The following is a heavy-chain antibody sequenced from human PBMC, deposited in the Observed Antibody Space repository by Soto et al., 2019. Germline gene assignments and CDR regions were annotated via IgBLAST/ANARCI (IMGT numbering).Heavy chain of an antibody. CDR1: GGTFSSYT. Sequence: ASVKVSCKASGGTFSSYTSSWVRQAPGQGLEWMGRIIPILGIANYAQKFQGRVTITADKSTSTAYMELSSLRSEDTAVYYCARRKEQYCLHHYLQAFWAQXTTDPVSS. CDR3: ARRKEQYCLHHYLQAF. CDR2: IIPILGIA. D-gene: IGHD4-4*01. J-gene: IGHJ6*01. V-gene: IGHV1-69*02.